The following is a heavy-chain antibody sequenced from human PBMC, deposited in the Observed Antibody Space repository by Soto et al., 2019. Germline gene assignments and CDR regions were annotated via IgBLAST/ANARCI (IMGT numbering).Heavy chain of an antibody. J-gene: IGHJ6*02. D-gene: IGHD1-1*01. CDR1: GGSIISSNL. CDR3: ARGYNWNDDYYYYGMDV. CDR2: IYHSGST. V-gene: IGHV4-4*02. Sequence: SETMSLTCTVAGGSIISSNLWSWVRQPPGKGLEWIGEIYHSGSTNYNPSLKSRVTISVDKSKNQFSLKLSSVTAADTAVYYCARGYNWNDDYYYYGMDVWGQGTTVTVSS.